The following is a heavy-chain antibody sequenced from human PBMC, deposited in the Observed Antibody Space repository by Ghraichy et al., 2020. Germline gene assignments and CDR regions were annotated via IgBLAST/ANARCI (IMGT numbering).Heavy chain of an antibody. J-gene: IGHJ6*02. CDR2: IYYSGST. CDR1: GGSISSSSYY. D-gene: IGHD2-15*01. Sequence: ESLSLTCTVSGGSISSSSYYWGWIRQPPGKGLEWIGSIYYSGSTYYNPSLKSRVTISVDTSKNQFSLKLSSVTAADTAVYYCARLALGRYCSGGSCYSYGMDVWGQGTTVTVSS. V-gene: IGHV4-39*01. CDR3: ARLALGRYCSGGSCYSYGMDV.